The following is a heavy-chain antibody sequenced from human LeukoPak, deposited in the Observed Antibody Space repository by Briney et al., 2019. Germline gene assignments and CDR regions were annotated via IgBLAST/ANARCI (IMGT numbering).Heavy chain of an antibody. D-gene: IGHD5-12*01. CDR3: AREGAVATINDYYYYYGMDV. CDR2: IYYSGST. J-gene: IGHJ6*02. V-gene: IGHV4-30-4*01. CDR1: GGSISSGDYY. Sequence: SETLSLTCTVSGGSISSGDYYWSWIRQPPGKGLEWIGYIYYSGSTYYNPSLKSRVTISVDTSKSQFSLKLSSVTAADKAVYYCAREGAVATINDYYYYYGMDVWGQGTTVTVSS.